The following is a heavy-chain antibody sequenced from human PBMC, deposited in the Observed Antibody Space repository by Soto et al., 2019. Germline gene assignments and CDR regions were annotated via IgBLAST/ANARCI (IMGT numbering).Heavy chain of an antibody. J-gene: IGHJ4*02. D-gene: IGHD3-10*01. CDR2: IYYSGST. V-gene: IGHV4-30-4*01. CDR1: GGSISSGDYY. CDR3: ARAGGRPRHFDY. Sequence: QVQLQESGPGLVKPSQTLSLTCTVSGGSISSGDYYWSWIRQPPGKGLEWIGYIYYSGSTYYNPSLKNRATISVDTAKNQFSLKLSSVTAADTAVYYCARAGGRPRHFDYWGQGTLVTVSS.